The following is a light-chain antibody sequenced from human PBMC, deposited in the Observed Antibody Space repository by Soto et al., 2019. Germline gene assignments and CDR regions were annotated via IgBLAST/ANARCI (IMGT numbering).Light chain of an antibody. J-gene: IGKJ4*01. V-gene: IGKV3-20*01. CDR2: RAS. Sequence: IVLTQSPGTLSLSPGERATLSCRASQSVNNNYLAWYQQKRGQAPRLLVYRASTRATGIPDRFSGSGSGTDFTLTSSRLEPEDFAVYYCQQYGSSLTVGGGTNVEIK. CDR1: QSVNNNY. CDR3: QQYGSSLT.